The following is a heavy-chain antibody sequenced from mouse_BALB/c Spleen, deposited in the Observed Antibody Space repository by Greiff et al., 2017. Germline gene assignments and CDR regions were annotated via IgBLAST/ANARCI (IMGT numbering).Heavy chain of an antibody. V-gene: IGHV7-3*02. J-gene: IGHJ2*01. Sequence: EVQLVESGGGLVQPGGSLRLSCATSGFTFTDYYMSWVRQPPGKALEWLGFIRNKANGYTTEYSASVKGRFTISRDNSQSILYLQMNTLRAEDSATYYCARYGGGNFDYWGQGTTLTVSS. CDR2: IRNKANGYTT. CDR3: ARYGGGNFDY. CDR1: GFTFTDYY.